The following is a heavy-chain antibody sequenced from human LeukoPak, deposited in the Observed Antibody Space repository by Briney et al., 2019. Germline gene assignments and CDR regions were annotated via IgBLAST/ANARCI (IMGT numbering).Heavy chain of an antibody. D-gene: IGHD3-22*01. CDR2: MCGTAGCT. CDR1: GFTFYMYA. J-gene: IGHJ5*01. V-gene: IGHV3-23*01. CDR3: AKDRPNFHENSGHYYRRDGDS. Sequence: GGSLRLSCQASGFTFYMYAMSWVRQAPGKGLEWVASMCGTAGCTFYPDSVKGRFTISRDNSKNVLYLRMNSLTAEDTAIYYCAKDRPNFHENSGHYYRRDGDSWGRGTLVTVSS.